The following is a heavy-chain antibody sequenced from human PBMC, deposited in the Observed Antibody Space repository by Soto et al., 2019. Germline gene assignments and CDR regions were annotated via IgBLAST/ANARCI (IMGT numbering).Heavy chain of an antibody. D-gene: IGHD2-2*01. V-gene: IGHV3-74*01. CDR3: AREALGYCSSTSCYDRYFDY. Sequence: GGSLRLSCAASGFTFSSYWMHWVRQAPGKGLVWVSRINSDGSSTSYADSVKGRFTISRDNAKNTLYLQMNSLRAEDTAVYYCAREALGYCSSTSCYDRYFDYWGQGNLVTVSS. CDR2: INSDGSST. J-gene: IGHJ4*02. CDR1: GFTFSSYW.